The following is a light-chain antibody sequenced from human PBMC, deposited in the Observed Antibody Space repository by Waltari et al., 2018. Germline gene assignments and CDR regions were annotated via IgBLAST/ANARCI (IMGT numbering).Light chain of an antibody. CDR3: CSYAGSFTLV. V-gene: IGLV2-23*01. Sequence: QSALTQPASVSGSPGPSITLPCTGTRSDVGSYNLVSWYPEHPGKAPKLMIYEDSKRPSGVSNRFSGSKSGNTASLTISGLQAEDEADYYCCSYAGSFTLVFGGGTKLTVL. J-gene: IGLJ2*01. CDR1: RSDVGSYNL. CDR2: EDS.